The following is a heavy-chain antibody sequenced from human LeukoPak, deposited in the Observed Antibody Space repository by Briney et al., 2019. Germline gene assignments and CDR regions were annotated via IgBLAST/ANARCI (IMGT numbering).Heavy chain of an antibody. CDR2: MYGDMRDI. D-gene: IGHD5-12*01. CDR1: GLTFSNSW. V-gene: IGHV3-74*01. J-gene: IGHJ5*02. Sequence: GGPLRLSCEASGLTFSNSWMHWVRQIPGKGLVWVSRMYGDMRDISYADSVKGRFTISRDNAKNTVYLQMNSLRGEDTAVYYCARDLGLRGSTWGQGTLVTVSS. CDR3: ARDLGLRGST.